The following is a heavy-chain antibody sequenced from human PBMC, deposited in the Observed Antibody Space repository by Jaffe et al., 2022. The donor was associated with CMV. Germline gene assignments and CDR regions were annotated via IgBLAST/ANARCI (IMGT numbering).Heavy chain of an antibody. CDR2: INHSGST. Sequence: QVQLQQWGAGLLKPSETLSLTCAVYGGSFSGYYWSWIRQPPGKGLEWIGEINHSGSTNYNPSLKSRVTISVDTSKNQFSLKLSSVTAADTAVYYCARATTVTTIYYYYYYMDVWGKGTTVTVSS. D-gene: IGHD4-4*01. CDR1: GGSFSGYY. CDR3: ARATTVTTIYYYYYYMDV. V-gene: IGHV4-34*01. J-gene: IGHJ6*03.